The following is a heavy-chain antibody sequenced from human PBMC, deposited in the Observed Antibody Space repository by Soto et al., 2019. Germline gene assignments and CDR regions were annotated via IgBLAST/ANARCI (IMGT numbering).Heavy chain of an antibody. CDR3: ARQAVLGSTSPNNWFDP. Sequence: GESLKISNKGSGYSSTDYLIGWVREMPEKGLEWMGISYPGDSETRYSPSFQGQVTISADKSISTAYLQWSSLKASDTAMYYCARQAVLGSTSPNNWFDPWGEGTLVTVSS. CDR2: SYPGDSET. CDR1: GYSSTDYL. D-gene: IGHD2-2*01. V-gene: IGHV5-51*01. J-gene: IGHJ5*02.